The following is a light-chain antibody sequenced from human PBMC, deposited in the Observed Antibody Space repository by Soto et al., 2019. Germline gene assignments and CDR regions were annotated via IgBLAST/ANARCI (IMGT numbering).Light chain of an antibody. CDR3: YSYVGAIS. CDR1: SSDVGSHNF. J-gene: IGLJ2*01. CDR2: EVS. V-gene: IGLV2-23*02. Sequence: QSALTQPACVSGSPGQSTTISCTGTSSDVGSHNFVSWYQQHPGKAPKLMIYEVSKRPSGVSNRFSGSKSGYTASLTISGLQAEDEADYYCYSYVGAISFGGGTKLTVL.